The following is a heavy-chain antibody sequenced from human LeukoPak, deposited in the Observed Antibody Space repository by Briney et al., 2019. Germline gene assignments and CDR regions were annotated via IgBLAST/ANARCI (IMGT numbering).Heavy chain of an antibody. CDR2: IHSNGYT. V-gene: IGHV4-4*09. Sequence: SETLSLTCTVSGGSISGYYWSWIRQPPGQGLEWVAYIHSNGYTNYNPSLKSRVTISVDTSKNQFSLKVTSVTAADTAMYYCTKREGPMSGSYDYFDPWGQGTLVTVS. CDR3: TKREGPMSGSYDYFDP. J-gene: IGHJ5*02. D-gene: IGHD1-26*01. CDR1: GGSISGYY.